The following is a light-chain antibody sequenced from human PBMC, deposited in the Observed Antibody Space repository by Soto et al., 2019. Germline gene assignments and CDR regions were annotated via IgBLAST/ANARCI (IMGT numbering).Light chain of an antibody. V-gene: IGKV1-5*01. Sequence: DIQMTQSPSSLSASVGDRVTITCRASQTISTYLNWYQQKPGKAPKLLIYDASSLESGVPSRFSGSGSGTEFTLTISSLQPEDFATYYCQHYNSYSEAFGQGTKVDIK. J-gene: IGKJ1*01. CDR1: QTISTY. CDR3: QHYNSYSEA. CDR2: DAS.